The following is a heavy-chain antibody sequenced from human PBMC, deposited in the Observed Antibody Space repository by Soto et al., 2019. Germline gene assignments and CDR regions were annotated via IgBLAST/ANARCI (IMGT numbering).Heavy chain of an antibody. Sequence: PGESLKISCKGSGYSFTSYWISWVRQMPGKGLEWMGRIDPSDSYTNYSPSFQGHVTISADKSISTAYLQWSGLKASDTAMYYCARGHGGELFYNYWGQGTLVTVSS. J-gene: IGHJ4*02. CDR3: ARGHGGELFYNY. CDR1: GYSFTSYW. CDR2: IDPSDSYT. D-gene: IGHD3-10*01. V-gene: IGHV5-10-1*01.